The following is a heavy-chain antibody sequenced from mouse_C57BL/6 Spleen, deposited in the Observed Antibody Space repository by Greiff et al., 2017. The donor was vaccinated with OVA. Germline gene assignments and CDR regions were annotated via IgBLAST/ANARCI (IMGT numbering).Heavy chain of an antibody. V-gene: IGHV1-82*01. Sequence: VQLQQSGPELVKPGASVKISCKASGYAFSSSWMNWVKQRPGKGLEWIGRIYPGDGDTNYNGKFKGKATLTADKSSSTAYMQLSSLTSEDSAVYFCARGGSHRGAMDYWGQGTSVTVSS. CDR2: IYPGDGDT. D-gene: IGHD3-1*01. CDR1: GYAFSSSW. CDR3: ARGGSHRGAMDY. J-gene: IGHJ4*01.